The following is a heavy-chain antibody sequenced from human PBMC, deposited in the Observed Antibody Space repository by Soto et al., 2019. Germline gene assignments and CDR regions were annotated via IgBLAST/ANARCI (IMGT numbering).Heavy chain of an antibody. CDR3: ARISVASRYMDV. D-gene: IGHD5-12*01. V-gene: IGHV4-39*01. J-gene: IGHJ6*03. CDR2: FYYSGST. CDR1: GGSFSGYY. Sequence: PSETLSLTCAVYGGSFSGYYWGWIRQSPGKGLEWIGSFYYSGSTYYSPSLKSRVTISGDTSKKQISLRLSSVTATDTAVYYCARISVASRYMDVWGKGATVTVSS.